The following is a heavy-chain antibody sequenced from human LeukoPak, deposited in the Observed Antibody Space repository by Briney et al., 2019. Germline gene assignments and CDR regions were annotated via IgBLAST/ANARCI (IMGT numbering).Heavy chain of an antibody. V-gene: IGHV4-31*03. CDR3: ARELWDRKGFDY. D-gene: IGHD3-16*01. Sequence: SETLSLTCTVSGGSISSGGYYWSWIRQHPGKGLEWNGYIYYSGSTYYNPSLKSRVTISVDTSKNRFSLKLSSVTAADTAVYYCARELWDRKGFDYWGQGTLVTVSS. CDR2: IYYSGST. J-gene: IGHJ4*02. CDR1: GGSISSGGYY.